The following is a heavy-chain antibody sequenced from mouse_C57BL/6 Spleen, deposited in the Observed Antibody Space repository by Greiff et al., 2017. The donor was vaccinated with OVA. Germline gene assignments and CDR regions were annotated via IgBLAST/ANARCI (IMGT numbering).Heavy chain of an antibody. CDR3: ARDRGPGTDYAMDD. CDR2: ISDGGSYT. CDR1: GFTFSSYA. D-gene: IGHD4-1*01. J-gene: IGHJ4*01. Sequence: EVQLQQSGGGLVKPGGSLKLSCAASGFTFSSYAMSWVRQTPEKRLEWVATISDGGSYTYYPDNVKGRFTISRDNAKNNLYLQMSHLKSEDTAMYYCARDRGPGTDYAMDDWGQGTSVTVSS. V-gene: IGHV5-4*01.